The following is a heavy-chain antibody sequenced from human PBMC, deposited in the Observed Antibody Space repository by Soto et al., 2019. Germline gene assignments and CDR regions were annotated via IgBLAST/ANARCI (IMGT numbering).Heavy chain of an antibody. V-gene: IGHV4-34*01. Sequence: SETLSLTCAVYGGSFSGYYWSWIRQPPGKGLEWIGEINHSGSTNYNPSLKSRVTKSVDTSKNQFSLKLSSVTAADTAVYYCARGLRLWFGELFRGDNWFDPWGQGTLVTVSS. CDR2: INHSGST. D-gene: IGHD3-10*01. CDR1: GGSFSGYY. CDR3: ARGLRLWFGELFRGDNWFDP. J-gene: IGHJ5*02.